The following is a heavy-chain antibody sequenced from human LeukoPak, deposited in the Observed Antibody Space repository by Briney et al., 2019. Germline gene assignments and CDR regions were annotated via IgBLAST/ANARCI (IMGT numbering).Heavy chain of an antibody. CDR2: IYYSKST. J-gene: IGHJ3*02. Sequence: SETLSLTCSVSGGSISSGDYYWSWIRQYPGKGLECIGYIYYSKSTYYNPSLKSRVTMSADTSKNQFSLKLNSVTAADTAVYYCARDLGSNYYHSRGAFDIWGQGTMVTVSS. V-gene: IGHV4-31*03. D-gene: IGHD3-22*01. CDR3: ARDLGSNYYHSRGAFDI. CDR1: GGSISSGDYY.